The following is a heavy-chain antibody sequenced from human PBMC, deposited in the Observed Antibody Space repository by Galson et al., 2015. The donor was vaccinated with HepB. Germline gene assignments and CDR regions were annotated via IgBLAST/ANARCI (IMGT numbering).Heavy chain of an antibody. D-gene: IGHD4-17*01. CDR1: GFPFSSYG. J-gene: IGHJ4*02. CDR3: AKDRYYCDYVFDY. V-gene: IGHV3-30*18. Sequence: PLRLSCAASGFPFSSYGMPWVRQAPGKGLEWVAVISYDGSNKYYEATVKGRFTIARDNSKNTLYLQMNNLRAEDTVVYYCAKDRYYCDYVFDYWGQGTLVTVSS. CDR2: ISYDGSNK.